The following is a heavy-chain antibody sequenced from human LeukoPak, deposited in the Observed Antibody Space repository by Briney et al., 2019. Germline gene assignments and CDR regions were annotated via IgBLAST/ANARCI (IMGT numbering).Heavy chain of an antibody. CDR3: ARNRYYYGSGNYGVPNWFDP. Sequence: GSLRLSCAASGFTVSSNYMSWVRQPPGKGLEWIGSIYYSGSTYYNPSLKSRVTISVDTSKNQFSLKLSSVTVADTAVYYCARNRYYYGSGNYGVPNWFDPWGQGTLVTASS. D-gene: IGHD3-10*01. CDR2: IYYSGST. J-gene: IGHJ5*02. V-gene: IGHV4-39*01. CDR1: GFTVSSNY.